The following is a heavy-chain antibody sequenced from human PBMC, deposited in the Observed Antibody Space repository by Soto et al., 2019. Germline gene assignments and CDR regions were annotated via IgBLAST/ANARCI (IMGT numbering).Heavy chain of an antibody. CDR2: ISSSSSTI. J-gene: IGHJ4*02. D-gene: IGHD1-26*01. CDR1: GFTFMSYS. Sequence: VGSLRLFCAASGFTFMSYSMNCLLQAPVKGLEWVSYISSSSSTIYYADSVKGRFTISRDNAKNSLYLQMNSLRDEDTAVYYCARDPEGAKGFDYWGQGTLVTVSS. V-gene: IGHV3-48*02. CDR3: ARDPEGAKGFDY.